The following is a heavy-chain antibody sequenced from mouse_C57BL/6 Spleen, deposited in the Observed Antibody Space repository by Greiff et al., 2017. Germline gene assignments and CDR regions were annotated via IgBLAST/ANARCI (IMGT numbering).Heavy chain of an antibody. CDR2: ISSGGDYI. CDR1: GFTFSSYA. J-gene: IGHJ1*03. V-gene: IGHV5-9-1*02. CDR3: TRDNYSTYWYFDV. Sequence: LVESGEGLVKPGGSLKLSCAASGFTFSSYAMSWVRQTPEKRLEWVAYISSGGDYIYYADTVKGRFTISRDNARNTLYLQMSSLKSEDTAMYYCTRDNYSTYWYFDVWGTGTTVTVSS. D-gene: IGHD2-5*01.